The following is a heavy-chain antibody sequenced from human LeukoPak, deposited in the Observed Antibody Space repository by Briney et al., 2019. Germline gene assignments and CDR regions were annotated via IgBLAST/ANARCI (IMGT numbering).Heavy chain of an antibody. CDR1: GGSISSYS. Sequence: PSETLSLTCTVSGGSISSYSWGWIRQPAGKGLEWIGRIYASGNTNYNPSLKSRVTMSVDTSKNQFSLKLSSVTAADTAVYYCARDGSSGYDAYYFEYWGQGTLVTVSS. V-gene: IGHV4-4*07. CDR2: IYASGNT. D-gene: IGHD5-12*01. J-gene: IGHJ4*02. CDR3: ARDGSSGYDAYYFEY.